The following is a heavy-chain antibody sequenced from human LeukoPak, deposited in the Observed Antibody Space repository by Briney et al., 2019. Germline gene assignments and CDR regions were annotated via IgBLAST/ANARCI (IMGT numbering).Heavy chain of an antibody. D-gene: IGHD5-12*01. CDR3: ARGYSGYDLSWFDP. CDR1: GGSIRSYY. CDR2: IYYSGNT. V-gene: IGHV4-59*01. Sequence: SETLSLTCTVSGGSIRSYYWSWIRQPPGKGLEWIGCIYYSGNTNYNPSLMSRVTISVDTSKNQFSLKLSSVTAADTAVYYCARGYSGYDLSWFDPWGQGTLVTVSS. J-gene: IGHJ5*02.